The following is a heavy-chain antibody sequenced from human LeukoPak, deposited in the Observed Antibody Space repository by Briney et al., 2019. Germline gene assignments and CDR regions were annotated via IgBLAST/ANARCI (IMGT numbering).Heavy chain of an antibody. CDR3: ARDKAEGPSRLDN. V-gene: IGHV3-7*01. D-gene: IGHD2-2*01. CDR1: GFSFSSYW. CDR2: IKQDGSEH. Sequence: WGSLRLSCATAGFSFSSYWMSWVRQAPGKGLEWVANIKQDGSEHYYVDSVKGRFTISRDNAKNSLYLQMSGLRAEDTAVYYCARDKAEGPSRLDNWGQGTLVTVSS. J-gene: IGHJ4*02.